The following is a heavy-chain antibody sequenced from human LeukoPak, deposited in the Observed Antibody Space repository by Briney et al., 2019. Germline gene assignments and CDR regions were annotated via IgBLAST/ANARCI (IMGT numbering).Heavy chain of an antibody. CDR1: GGTFSSYA. CDR3: AREGCSGGSCYLHAFDI. D-gene: IGHD2-15*01. Sequence: GASVKVSCQASGGTFSSYAISWVRQAPGQGLEWMGRIIPILGIANYAQKFQGRVTITADKSTSTAYMELSSLRSEDTAVYYCAREGCSGGSCYLHAFDIWGQGTMVTVSS. V-gene: IGHV1-69*04. J-gene: IGHJ3*02. CDR2: IIPILGIA.